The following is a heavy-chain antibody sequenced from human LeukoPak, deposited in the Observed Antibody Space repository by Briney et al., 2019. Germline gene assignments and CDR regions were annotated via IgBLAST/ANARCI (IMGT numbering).Heavy chain of an antibody. J-gene: IGHJ4*02. CDR2: IYYSGST. CDR3: ASEFWGSYRWVPFDY. CDR1: GGSISSSSYY. D-gene: IGHD3-16*02. Sequence: SETLSLTCTVSGGSISSSSYYWGWIRQPPGRGLEWIGSIYYSGSTYYNPSLKSRVTISVDTSKNQFSLKLSSVTAADTAVYYCASEFWGSYRWVPFDYWGQGTLVTVSS. V-gene: IGHV4-39*07.